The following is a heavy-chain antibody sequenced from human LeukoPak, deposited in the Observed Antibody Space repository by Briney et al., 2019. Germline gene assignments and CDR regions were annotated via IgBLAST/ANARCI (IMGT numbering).Heavy chain of an antibody. CDR2: IRYDGSNK. Sequence: PGGSLSLSCAASGFTFSSYGMNWVRQAPGKGLEWVAFIRYDGSNKYYADSVKGRFTISRDNSKNTLYLQMNSLRAEDTAVYYCANGDYDFWSGYESLPDYWGQGTLVTVSS. V-gene: IGHV3-30*02. CDR3: ANGDYDFWSGYESLPDY. J-gene: IGHJ4*02. CDR1: GFTFSSYG. D-gene: IGHD3-3*01.